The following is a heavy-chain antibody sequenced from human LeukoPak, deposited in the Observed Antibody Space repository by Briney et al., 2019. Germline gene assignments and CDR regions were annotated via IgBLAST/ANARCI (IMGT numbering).Heavy chain of an antibody. CDR1: GDSISTFY. D-gene: IGHD6-13*01. Sequence: TETLSLTCTVFGDSISTFYWSWIRQPAGKGLEWIGHIYTSGSTNYNPSLKSRVTMSVDTSKNQFFLKLSSVTAADTAVYYCARDVVAAVGSFDYWGQGILVTVSS. J-gene: IGHJ4*02. V-gene: IGHV4-4*07. CDR2: IYTSGST. CDR3: ARDVVAAVGSFDY.